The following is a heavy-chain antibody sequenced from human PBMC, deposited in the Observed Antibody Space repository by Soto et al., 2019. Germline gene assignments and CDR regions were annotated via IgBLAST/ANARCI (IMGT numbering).Heavy chain of an antibody. V-gene: IGHV4-39*01. CDR2: IYYSGST. J-gene: IGHJ3*02. Sequence: PSETLSLTCTVSGGSISSSSYYWGWIRQPPGKGLEWIGSIYYSGSTYYNPSLKSRVTISVDTSKNQFSLKLSSVTAADTAVYYCARGVVVDTNDAFDIWGQGTMVTVS. D-gene: IGHD2-15*01. CDR1: GGSISSSSYY. CDR3: ARGVVVDTNDAFDI.